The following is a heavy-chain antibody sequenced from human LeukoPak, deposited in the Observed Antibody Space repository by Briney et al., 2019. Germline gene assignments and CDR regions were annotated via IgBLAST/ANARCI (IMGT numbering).Heavy chain of an antibody. CDR2: IGTAGDT. J-gene: IGHJ4*02. Sequence: GGSLRLSCAASGFTFSTYDMHWVRQATGKGLEWVSAIGTAGDTYYTGSLKGRFTISRENAQNSFYLQMNSLRDGDTAVYFCARGQSGLGYCSGGSCYSRQFNLGYWRQGILVTVSS. D-gene: IGHD2-15*01. V-gene: IGHV3-13*04. CDR1: GFTFSTYD. CDR3: ARGQSGLGYCSGGSCYSRQFNLGY.